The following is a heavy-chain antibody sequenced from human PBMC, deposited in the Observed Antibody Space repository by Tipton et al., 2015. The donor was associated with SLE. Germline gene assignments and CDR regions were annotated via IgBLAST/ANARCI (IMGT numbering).Heavy chain of an antibody. CDR3: ARDRYYYDTTGWYFDL. V-gene: IGHV3-21*04. J-gene: IGHJ2*01. CDR1: GFTFSSYS. Sequence: SLRLSCAASGFTFSSYSMNWVRQAPGKGLEWVSSISSSSSYIYYADSVKGRFTISRDNAKNSLYLQMNSLRAEDTAVYYCARDRYYYDTTGWYFDLWGRGTLVTVSS. CDR2: ISSSSSYI. D-gene: IGHD3-22*01.